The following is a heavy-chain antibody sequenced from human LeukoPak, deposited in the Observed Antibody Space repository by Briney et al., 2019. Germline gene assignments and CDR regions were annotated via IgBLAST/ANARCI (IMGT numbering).Heavy chain of an antibody. CDR1: GFTFSSYA. CDR2: ISYDGSNK. Sequence: PGGSLRLSCAASGFTFSSYAMHWVRQAPGKGLEWVAVISYDGSNKYYADSVKGRFTISRDNSKNTLYLQMNSLRAEDTAAYYCARIYYDSSGYTIDDFDYWGQGTLVTVSS. V-gene: IGHV3-30-3*01. D-gene: IGHD3-22*01. CDR3: ARIYYDSSGYTIDDFDY. J-gene: IGHJ4*02.